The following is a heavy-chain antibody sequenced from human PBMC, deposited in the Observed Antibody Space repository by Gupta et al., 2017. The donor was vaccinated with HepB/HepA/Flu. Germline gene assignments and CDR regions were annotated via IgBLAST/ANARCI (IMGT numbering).Heavy chain of an antibody. D-gene: IGHD1-1*01. J-gene: IGHJ4*02. CDR2: INPSGGST. CDR1: GYTFTSYY. CDR3: ARSSAPPPGVDY. V-gene: IGHV1-46*01. Sequence: QVQLVQSGAAVKKPGASVTVSCKASGYTFTSYYMHWVRQAPGQGLEWMGIINPSGGSTSYAQKFQGRVTMTRDTSTSTVYMELSSLRSEDTAVYYCARSSAPPPGVDYWGQGTLVTVSS.